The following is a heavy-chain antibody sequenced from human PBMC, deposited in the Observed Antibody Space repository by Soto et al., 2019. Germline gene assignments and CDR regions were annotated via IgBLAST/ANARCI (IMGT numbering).Heavy chain of an antibody. J-gene: IGHJ5*02. Sequence: GASGKVSCQAFGGTFSSYAISWGRQAPGQGLEWMGGIIPIFGTANYAQKFQGRVTITADKSTSTAYMELSSLRSDDTAVYYCARPNMDSYDSRWFDPWGQGTLVTVSS. D-gene: IGHD3-22*01. CDR1: GGTFSSYA. V-gene: IGHV1-69*06. CDR3: ARPNMDSYDSRWFDP. CDR2: IIPIFGTA.